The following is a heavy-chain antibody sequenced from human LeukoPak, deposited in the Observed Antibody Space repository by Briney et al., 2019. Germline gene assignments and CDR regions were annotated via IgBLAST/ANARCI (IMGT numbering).Heavy chain of an antibody. D-gene: IGHD3-10*01. V-gene: IGHV3-21*03. CDR2: ISSSSSYI. Sequence: GGSLRLSCAASGFTSSSYSMNWVRQAPGQGLEWVSSISSSSSYIYYADSVTGRFTISRDNAKNSLYLQMNSLRAEDTAVYYCARRGDYFDYWGQRTLVTVSS. CDR3: ARRGDYFDY. CDR1: GFTSSSYS. J-gene: IGHJ4*02.